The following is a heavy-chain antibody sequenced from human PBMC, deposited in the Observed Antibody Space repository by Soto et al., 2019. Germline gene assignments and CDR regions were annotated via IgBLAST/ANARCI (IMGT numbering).Heavy chain of an antibody. CDR3: ARAPSRKDAFDI. Sequence: SETLSLTCTVSGGSISSGGYYWSWIRQHPGKGLEWIGYIYYSGSTYYNPSLKSRVTISVDTSKNQFSLKLSSVTAADTAVYYCARAPSRKDAFDIWGQGTMVTVSS. CDR2: IYYSGST. J-gene: IGHJ3*02. V-gene: IGHV4-31*03. CDR1: GGSISSGGYY.